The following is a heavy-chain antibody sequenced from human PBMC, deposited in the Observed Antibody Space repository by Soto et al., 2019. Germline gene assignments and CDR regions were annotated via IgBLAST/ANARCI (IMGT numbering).Heavy chain of an antibody. D-gene: IGHD2-15*01. CDR3: AREGGGYTPFDY. Sequence: ASVKVSCKASGYTFTSYYMHWVRQAPGQGLEWMGIINPTSGSTTYAQKLQGRVTMTRDTSTSTVYMELSSLRSEDTAVYYCAREGGGYTPFDYWGQGTLVTVPQ. CDR1: GYTFTSYY. CDR2: INPTSGST. V-gene: IGHV1-46*04. J-gene: IGHJ4*02.